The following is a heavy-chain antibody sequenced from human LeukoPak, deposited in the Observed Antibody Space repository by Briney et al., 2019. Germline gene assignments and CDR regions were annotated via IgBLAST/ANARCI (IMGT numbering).Heavy chain of an antibody. V-gene: IGHV1-69*13. CDR2: IIPIFGTA. Sequence: SVKVSCKASGGTFSSYAISWVRQAPGQGLEWMGGIIPIFGTANYAQKFQGRVTITADESTSTAYMELSSLRSEDTAVYYCARDVPRVGGARPGSLDAFDIWGQGTMVTVSS. D-gene: IGHD1-26*01. CDR3: ARDVPRVGGARPGSLDAFDI. J-gene: IGHJ3*02. CDR1: GGTFSSYA.